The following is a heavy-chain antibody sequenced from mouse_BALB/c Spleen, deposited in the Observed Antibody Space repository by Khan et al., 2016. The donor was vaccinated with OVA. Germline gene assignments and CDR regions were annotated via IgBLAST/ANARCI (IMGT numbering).Heavy chain of an antibody. CDR2: IRYDGNS. CDR3: ARGGSSGPAWFAY. D-gene: IGHD3-1*01. J-gene: IGHJ3*01. Sequence: EVKLLESGPGLVKPSQSLSLTCSVTGYSITSGYFWNWIRQFPGNKLEWMGYIRYDGNSNYNPSLKNRISTTRDTSKNQFFLKLNSVTPEDTSTYCCARGGSSGPAWFAYWGQGTLVTVSA. CDR1: GYSITSGYF. V-gene: IGHV3-6*02.